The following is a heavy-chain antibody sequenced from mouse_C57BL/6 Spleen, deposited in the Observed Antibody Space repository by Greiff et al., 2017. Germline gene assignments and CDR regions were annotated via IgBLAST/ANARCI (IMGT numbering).Heavy chain of an antibody. CDR3: ARSVLWYLAWFAY. D-gene: IGHD2-1*01. Sequence: QVQLQQSGAELVKPGASVKLSCKASGYTFTSYWMHWVKQRPGQGLEWIGMIHPNSGSTNYNEKFKSKATLTVDKSSSTAYMQLSSLTSEDSAVYYCARSVLWYLAWFAYWGQGTLVTVSA. V-gene: IGHV1-64*01. J-gene: IGHJ3*01. CDR1: GYTFTSYW. CDR2: IHPNSGST.